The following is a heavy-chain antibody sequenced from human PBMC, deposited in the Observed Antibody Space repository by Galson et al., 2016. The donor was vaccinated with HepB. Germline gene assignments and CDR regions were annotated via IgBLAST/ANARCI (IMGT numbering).Heavy chain of an antibody. V-gene: IGHV3-30*18. D-gene: IGHD6-13*01. Sequence: SLRLSCAASGFTFSSYGMHWVRQAPGKGLEWVAVIPYDGCNKYYADSVKGRFTISRDNSKNTLYLQMNSLRAEDTAVYYCAKRSIAAAGPHYYYMDVWGKGTTVTVSS. J-gene: IGHJ6*03. CDR3: AKRSIAAAGPHYYYMDV. CDR2: IPYDGCNK. CDR1: GFTFSSYG.